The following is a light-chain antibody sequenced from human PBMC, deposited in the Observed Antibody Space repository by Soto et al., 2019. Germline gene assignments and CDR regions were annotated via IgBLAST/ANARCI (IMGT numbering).Light chain of an antibody. CDR3: QSYDSSLSGYV. Sequence: QSVLTQPPSVSGAPGQRVTISCTGSSSNIGAGYDVRWYQQLPGTAPKLLIYGSSNRPSGVPDRFSGSKSGTSASLAITGLQAEDEADYYCQSYDSSLSGYVFGTGTKVTVL. CDR2: GSS. V-gene: IGLV1-40*01. J-gene: IGLJ1*01. CDR1: SSNIGAGYD.